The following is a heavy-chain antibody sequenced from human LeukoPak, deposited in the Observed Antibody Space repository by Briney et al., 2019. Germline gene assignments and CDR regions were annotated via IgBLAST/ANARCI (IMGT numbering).Heavy chain of an antibody. CDR2: MSYYGSNK. J-gene: IGHJ4*02. CDR1: GFTFSSYG. CDR3: AKDRGYSSGWPTYYFDH. V-gene: IGHV3-30*18. Sequence: PGRPLTLPCAASGFTFSSYGMHWLRQAPGKRLVCFAFMSYYGSNKYYAVSVKGRFTISRDNSKNTLYLQMNSLRAEDTAVYYCAKDRGYSSGWPTYYFDHWGQGTLVTVSS. D-gene: IGHD6-19*01.